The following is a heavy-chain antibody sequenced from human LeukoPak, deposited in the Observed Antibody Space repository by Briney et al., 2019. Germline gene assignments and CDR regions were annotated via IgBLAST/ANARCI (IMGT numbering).Heavy chain of an antibody. J-gene: IGHJ6*03. CDR3: ARGRAGRGYSYVIYYYYYMDV. CDR2: INPNSGGT. V-gene: IGHV1-2*02. Sequence: ASVKVSCKASGYTFTGYYMHWVRQAPGQGLEWMGWINPNSGGTNYAQKFQGRVTMTRDTSISTAYMELSRLRSDDTAVYYCARGRAGRGYSYVIYYYYYMDVWGKGTTVTVSS. D-gene: IGHD5-18*01. CDR1: GYTFTGYY.